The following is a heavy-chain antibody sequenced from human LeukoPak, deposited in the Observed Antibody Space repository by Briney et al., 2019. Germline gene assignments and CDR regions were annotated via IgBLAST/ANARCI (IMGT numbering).Heavy chain of an antibody. CDR3: ARLRCAGNTCASRGAFDI. V-gene: IGHV4-4*07. D-gene: IGHD3-16*01. CDR1: GGSINNYY. CDR2: IYTTGST. Sequence: PSETLSLTCTVPGGSINNYYWSWIRQPAGEGLELIGHIYTTGSTNYNPSLKSRVTMSVDTSKNQFSLKLSSVTAADTAMYYCARLRCAGNTCASRGAFDIWGQGTMVTVSS. J-gene: IGHJ3*02.